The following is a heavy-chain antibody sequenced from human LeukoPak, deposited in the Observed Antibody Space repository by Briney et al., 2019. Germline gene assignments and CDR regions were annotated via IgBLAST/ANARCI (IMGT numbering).Heavy chain of an antibody. CDR1: GFTFSSYA. D-gene: IGHD3-9*01. CDR2: ISYDGSNK. CDR3: ARGTLRYFDWLLQLFDY. J-gene: IGHJ4*02. V-gene: IGHV3-30-3*01. Sequence: SGGSLRLSCAASGFTFSSYAMHWVRQAPGKGLEWVAVISYDGSNKYYADSVKGRFTISRDNSKNTLYLQMNSLRAEDTAVYYCARGTLRYFDWLLQLFDYWGQGTLVTVSS.